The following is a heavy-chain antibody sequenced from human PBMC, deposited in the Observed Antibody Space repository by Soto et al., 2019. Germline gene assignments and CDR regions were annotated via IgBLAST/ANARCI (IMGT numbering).Heavy chain of an antibody. J-gene: IGHJ2*01. Sequence: QVQLVESGGGVVQPGRSLRLSCAASGFIFSAYAMYWVRQAPGKGLEWVAVIWYDGTNKYIADSVRGRFTISRDNSKNTLYLQMNGLRAEDTAVYYCARAAGYSSTYYRHWYFDLWGRGTLVTVSS. D-gene: IGHD6-13*01. CDR2: IWYDGTNK. CDR3: ARAAGYSSTYYRHWYFDL. V-gene: IGHV3-33*01. CDR1: GFIFSAYA.